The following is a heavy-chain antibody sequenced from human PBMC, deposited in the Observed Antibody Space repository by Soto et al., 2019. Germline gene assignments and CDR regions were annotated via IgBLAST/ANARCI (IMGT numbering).Heavy chain of an antibody. J-gene: IGHJ6*02. V-gene: IGHV6-1*01. CDR2: TYYRSKWYN. CDR1: GDSVSSNSGA. D-gene: IGHD6-6*01. Sequence: PSQTLSLTCAISGDSVSSNSGAWNWIRQSPSRGLEWLGRTYYRSKWYNDFAVSVKSRITINPDTSKNQFSLQLNSVTPEDTAVYYCVRQYRDSQYYSGLDVWGQGTTVTAP. CDR3: VRQYRDSQYYSGLDV.